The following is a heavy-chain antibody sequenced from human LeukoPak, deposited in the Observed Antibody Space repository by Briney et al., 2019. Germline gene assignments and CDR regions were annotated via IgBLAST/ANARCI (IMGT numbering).Heavy chain of an antibody. Sequence: GGSLRLSCAASGFKFADYAMHRVRQIPGGGLEWVSLTSGDGGTTYFADSVKGRFTISRDNSKNSLYLQMNSLRTEDTAFYYCAKDMVWGWFFDLWGRGTLVTVSS. CDR1: GFKFADYA. D-gene: IGHD7-27*01. CDR2: TSGDGGTT. CDR3: AKDMVWGWFFDL. V-gene: IGHV3-43*02. J-gene: IGHJ2*01.